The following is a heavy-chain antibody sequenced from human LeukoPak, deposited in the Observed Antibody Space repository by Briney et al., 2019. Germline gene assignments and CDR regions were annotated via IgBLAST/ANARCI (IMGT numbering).Heavy chain of an antibody. CDR3: AKVRYQLLIDY. CDR1: GFTFSSYG. Sequence: GGSLRLSCAASGFTFSSYGMHWVRQAPGKGLEWVAFIRYDGSYKYYADSVKGRFTISRDNSKNTLYLQMNSPRADDTAVYYCAKVRYQLLIDYWGQGTLVTVSS. CDR2: IRYDGSYK. J-gene: IGHJ4*02. V-gene: IGHV3-30*02. D-gene: IGHD2-2*01.